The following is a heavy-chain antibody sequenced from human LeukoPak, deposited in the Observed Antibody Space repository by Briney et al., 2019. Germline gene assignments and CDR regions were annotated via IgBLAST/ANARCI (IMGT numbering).Heavy chain of an antibody. CDR2: IYYSGST. D-gene: IGHD2-15*01. J-gene: IGHJ6*03. CDR1: GGSFSGYY. CDR3: ARSVEGYCSGGSCYSYSYYMDV. Sequence: SETLSLTCAVYGGSFSGYYWSWIRQPPGNGLEWIGSIYYSGSTYYNPSLKSRVTISVDTSKNQFSLKLSSVTAADTAVYYCARSVEGYCSGGSCYSYSYYMDVWGKGTTVTVSS. V-gene: IGHV4-34*01.